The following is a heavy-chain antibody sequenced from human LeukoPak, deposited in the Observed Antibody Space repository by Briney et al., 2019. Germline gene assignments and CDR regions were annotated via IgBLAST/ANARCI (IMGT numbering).Heavy chain of an antibody. J-gene: IGHJ4*02. Sequence: GGSLRLSCAASGFTVSSNYMSWVRQAPGKGLEWVSVIYSGGSTYYADSVKGRFTISRHNSKNTLYLQMNSLRAEDTAVYYCAKPPKLRYFDWNRRAVDYWGQGTLVAVSS. D-gene: IGHD3-9*01. CDR1: GFTVSSNY. CDR2: IYSGGST. CDR3: AKPPKLRYFDWNRRAVDY. V-gene: IGHV3-53*01.